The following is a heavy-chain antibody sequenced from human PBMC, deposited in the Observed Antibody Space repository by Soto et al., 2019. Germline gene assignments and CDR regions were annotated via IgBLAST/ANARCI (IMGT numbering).Heavy chain of an antibody. CDR3: TEGTRF. Sequence: GGSLRLSCAASGFTFSDVWMSWVRQAPGKGLEWIGRIRSQADGGTTDCSAPVKGRFTISRDDSKNTLYLQMNNLKIDDTGLYYCTEGTRFWGQGTLVTVSS. V-gene: IGHV3-15*01. CDR2: IRSQADGGTT. D-gene: IGHD4-17*01. CDR1: GFTFSDVW. J-gene: IGHJ1*01.